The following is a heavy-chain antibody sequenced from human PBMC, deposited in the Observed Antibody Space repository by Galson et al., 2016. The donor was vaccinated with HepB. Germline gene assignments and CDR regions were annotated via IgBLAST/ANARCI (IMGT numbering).Heavy chain of an antibody. Sequence: SVKVSCKASGYTFTSYDINWVRQASGQGLEWMGWMNPKSGNRGYAQNFQGRVTMTRNTSISTAYMELSSLRSEDTAVYYCARLPPSDYGDETQYYCYYGMDVGGQGTTVTV. J-gene: IGHJ6*02. CDR1: GYTFTSYD. D-gene: IGHD4-17*01. CDR2: MNPKSGNR. V-gene: IGHV1-8*01. CDR3: ARLPPSDYGDETQYYCYYGMDV.